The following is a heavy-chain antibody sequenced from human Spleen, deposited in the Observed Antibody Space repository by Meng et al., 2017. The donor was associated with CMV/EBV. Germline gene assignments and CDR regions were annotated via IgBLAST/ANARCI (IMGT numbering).Heavy chain of an antibody. Sequence: QVHLPQWGAGLLKPSETLSLTCAVYGGSFSGYYWSWIRQPPGKGLEWIGEINHSGSTNYNPSLKSRVTISVDTSKNQFSLKLSSVTAADTAVYYCARSGRFDYWGQGTLVTVSS. CDR1: GGSFSGYY. CDR2: INHSGST. D-gene: IGHD1-14*01. V-gene: IGHV4-34*01. J-gene: IGHJ4*02. CDR3: ARSGRFDY.